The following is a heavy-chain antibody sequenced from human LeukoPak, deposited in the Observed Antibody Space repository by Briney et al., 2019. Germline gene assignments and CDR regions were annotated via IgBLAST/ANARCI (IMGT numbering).Heavy chain of an antibody. CDR3: ARRLVVTASSHWYFDL. CDR2: FSGNGAGT. J-gene: IGHJ2*01. Sequence: GGSLRLFCAASAFTFSNYAMSWVGQAPGKGLEWVSGFSGNGAGTFYADSVKGRFTISRDNSKNTMYLQMDSLRDEDTAVYHCARRLVVTASSHWYFDLWGRGTLVTVSS. V-gene: IGHV3-23*01. D-gene: IGHD2-21*02. CDR1: AFTFSNYA.